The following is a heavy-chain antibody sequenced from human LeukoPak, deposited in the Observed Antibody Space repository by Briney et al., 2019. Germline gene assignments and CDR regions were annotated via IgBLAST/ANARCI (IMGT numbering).Heavy chain of an antibody. CDR3: TTEGYGDAFDI. Sequence: GGSLRLSCAASGFTFSNAWMNWVRQAPGKGPEWVGRIKGRTYGGTTDYAAPVKGRFTISRDDSKKTLYLQMSSLKTEDTAVYYCTTEGYGDAFDIWGQGTMVTVSS. D-gene: IGHD5-18*01. CDR1: GFTFSNAW. J-gene: IGHJ3*02. CDR2: IKGRTYGGTT. V-gene: IGHV3-15*07.